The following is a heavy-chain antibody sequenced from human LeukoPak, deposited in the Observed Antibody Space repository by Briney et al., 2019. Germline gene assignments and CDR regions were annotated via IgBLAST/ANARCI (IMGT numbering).Heavy chain of an antibody. CDR2: ISYDATNE. D-gene: IGHD3-10*01. Sequence: GGSLRLSCAASGFTFNFFSMYWVRQSPGKGLEWVAVISYDATNEYYADSVKGRFTISRDDSKSTLYLQMNSLRAEDTAVYYYVRDFASGSYYNLFDYWGQGTLVTVSS. J-gene: IGHJ4*02. V-gene: IGHV3-30*04. CDR3: VRDFASGSYYNLFDY. CDR1: GFTFNFFS.